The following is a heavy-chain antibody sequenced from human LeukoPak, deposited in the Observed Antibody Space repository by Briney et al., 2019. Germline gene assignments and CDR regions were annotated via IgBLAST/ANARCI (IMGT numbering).Heavy chain of an antibody. V-gene: IGHV4-34*01. CDR1: GGSFSGYY. Sequence: PSETLSLTCAVYGGSFSGYYWSWIRQPPGKGLEWIGEINHSGSTNYNPSLKSRVTISVDTSKNQFSLKLSSVTAADTAVYYCARGHSPLWFGKLLRILDYWGQGTLVTVSS. CDR3: ARGHSPLWFGKLLRILDY. D-gene: IGHD3-10*01. J-gene: IGHJ4*02. CDR2: INHSGST.